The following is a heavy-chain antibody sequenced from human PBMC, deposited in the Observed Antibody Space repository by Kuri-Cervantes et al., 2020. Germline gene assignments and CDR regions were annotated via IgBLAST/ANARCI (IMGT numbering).Heavy chain of an antibody. D-gene: IGHD3-22*01. J-gene: IGHJ4*02. CDR3: AKDTYYDRPFDY. Sequence: LSLTCAASGFAFPTYAMTWVRQAPGRGLEWVSIITANAAKTYYADSVKGRFTISRDNSNNTLNLQMNSLRAEDTAVYYCAKDTYYDRPFDYWGQGTLVTVSS. CDR1: GFAFPTYA. CDR2: ITANAAKT. V-gene: IGHV3-23*01.